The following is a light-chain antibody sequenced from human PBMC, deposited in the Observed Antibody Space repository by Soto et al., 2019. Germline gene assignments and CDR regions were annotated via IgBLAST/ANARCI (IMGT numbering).Light chain of an antibody. CDR3: QQYNNLPFT. V-gene: IGKV3-15*01. Sequence: EIVRTQSPATLSVSPGERATLSCRASQSISSNLAWYQQKPGQAPRLLIYGASTRATGIPATFSGSGSGTEFTLTISSLQSEDCAVYYCQQYNNLPFTFGPGTKVDIK. J-gene: IGKJ3*01. CDR1: QSISSN. CDR2: GAS.